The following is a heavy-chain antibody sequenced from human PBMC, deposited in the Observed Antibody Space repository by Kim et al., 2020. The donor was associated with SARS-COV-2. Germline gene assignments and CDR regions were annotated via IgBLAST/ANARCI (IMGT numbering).Heavy chain of an antibody. V-gene: IGHV3-30*18. D-gene: IGHD3-16*02. J-gene: IGHJ4*02. Sequence: GSLRLSCAASGFTFSSYGMHWVRQAPGKGLEWVAVISYDGSNKYYADSVKGRFTISRDNSKNTLYLQMNSLRAEDTAVYYCAKAQGGMITFGGVIAPFDYWGQGTLVTVSS. CDR3: AKAQGGMITFGGVIAPFDY. CDR2: ISYDGSNK. CDR1: GFTFSSYG.